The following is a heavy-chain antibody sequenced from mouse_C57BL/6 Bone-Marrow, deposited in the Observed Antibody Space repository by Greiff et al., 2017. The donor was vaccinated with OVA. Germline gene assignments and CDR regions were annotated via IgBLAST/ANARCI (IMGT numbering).Heavy chain of an antibody. D-gene: IGHD2-1*01. Sequence: VQGVESGPELVKPGASVKISCKASGYAFSSSWMNWVKQRPGKGLEWIGRIYPGDGDTNYNGKFKGKATLTADKSSSTAYMQLSSLTSEDSAVYFCARLYWFFDYWGQGTTLTVSS. CDR2: IYPGDGDT. CDR1: GYAFSSSW. CDR3: ARLYWFFDY. V-gene: IGHV1-82*01. J-gene: IGHJ2*01.